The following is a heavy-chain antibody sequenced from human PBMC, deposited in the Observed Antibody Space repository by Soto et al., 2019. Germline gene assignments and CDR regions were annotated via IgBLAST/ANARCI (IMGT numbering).Heavy chain of an antibody. Sequence: SQTLSLTCAISGDSVSSSSVTWNWIRQSPSRGLEWLGRAYYRSKWYNDYAESVKSRITINPDTSKNQFSLHLNSVTPEGTAVFFCLKLIENGWLSFGGGETLVTVS. CDR3: LKLIENGWLSF. CDR1: GDSVSSSSVT. J-gene: IGHJ4*02. D-gene: IGHD3-22*01. CDR2: AYYRSKWYN. V-gene: IGHV6-1*01.